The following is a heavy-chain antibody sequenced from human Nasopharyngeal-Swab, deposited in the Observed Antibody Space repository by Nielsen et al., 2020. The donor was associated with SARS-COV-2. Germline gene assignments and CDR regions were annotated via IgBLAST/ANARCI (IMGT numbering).Heavy chain of an antibody. J-gene: IGHJ4*02. CDR3: TRYDFWSEYYFDY. D-gene: IGHD3-3*01. V-gene: IGHV3-49*04. Sequence: GGSLTLSCTASGFTFGDYAISWVRHAPGNGMEWVGFIRSKAYGGTTEYAASVKGRFTISRDDSKSIAYLQMTSLKTEDTAVYYCTRYDFWSEYYFDYWGQGTLVTVSS. CDR2: IRSKAYGGTT. CDR1: GFTFGDYA.